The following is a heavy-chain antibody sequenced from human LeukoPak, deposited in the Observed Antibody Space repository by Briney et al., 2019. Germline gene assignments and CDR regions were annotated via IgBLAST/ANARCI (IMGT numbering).Heavy chain of an antibody. J-gene: IGHJ3*01. D-gene: IGHD5-24*01. CDR1: GFTFSSSA. CDR3: AKDIQLST. CDR2: ISASGGST. Sequence: GGSLRLSCAASGFTFSSSAMSWVRQAPGKGLEWVSLISASGGSTYYADSVKGRFTISRDNSKNTLCLQMNSLRAEDTAIYYCAKDIQLSTWGLGTMVTVSS. V-gene: IGHV3-23*01.